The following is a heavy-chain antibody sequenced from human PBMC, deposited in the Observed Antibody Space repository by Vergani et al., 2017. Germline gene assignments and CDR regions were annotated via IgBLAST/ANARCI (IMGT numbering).Heavy chain of an antibody. J-gene: IGHJ6*02. V-gene: IGHV1-69*01. CDR2: IIPIFGTA. CDR1: GGTFSSYA. D-gene: IGHD3-10*01. CDR3: ARGGDYYGSGMYYGMDV. Sequence: QVQLVQSGAEVKKPGSSVKVSCKASGGTFSSYAISWVRQAPGQGLEWMGGIIPIFGTANYAQKFQGRVTITADDSTSTAYMELSSLRSEDTAVYYCARGGDYYGSGMYYGMDVWGQGTTVTVSS.